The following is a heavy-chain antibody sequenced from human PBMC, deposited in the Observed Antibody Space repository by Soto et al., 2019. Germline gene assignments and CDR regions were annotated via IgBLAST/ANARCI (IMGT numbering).Heavy chain of an antibody. Sequence: PGGSLRLYCAASGFTFSAHYMDWVRQAPGKGLEWVGRIKNKANSYTTEYAASVEGRFTISREDSQNSLYLQMNSLKTEDTAVYYCARVSLVGPSGGRYFDYWGQGSQVAVSS. V-gene: IGHV3-72*01. J-gene: IGHJ4*02. CDR3: ARVSLVGPSGGRYFDY. CDR2: IKNKANSYTT. CDR1: GFTFSAHY. D-gene: IGHD1-26*01.